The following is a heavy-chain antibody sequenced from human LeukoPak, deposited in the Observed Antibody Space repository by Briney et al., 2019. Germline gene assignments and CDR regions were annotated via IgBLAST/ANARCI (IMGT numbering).Heavy chain of an antibody. D-gene: IGHD5-12*01. Sequence: PSETLSLTCTVSGGSISSYYWSWIRQHPGKGLEWIGYIYYSGSTYYNPSLKSRVTISVDTSKNQFSLKLSSVTAADTAVYYCASTPSYPEGYSGYDYVYYWGQGTLVTVSS. CDR2: IYYSGST. CDR1: GGSISSYY. CDR3: ASTPSYPEGYSGYDYVYY. J-gene: IGHJ4*02. V-gene: IGHV4-59*06.